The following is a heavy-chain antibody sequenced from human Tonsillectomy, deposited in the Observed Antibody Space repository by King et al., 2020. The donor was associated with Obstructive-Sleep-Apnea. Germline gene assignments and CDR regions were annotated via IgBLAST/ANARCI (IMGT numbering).Heavy chain of an antibody. D-gene: IGHD6-13*01. Sequence: VQLVESGGGLVQPGGSLRLSCAASGFTFSSYNMNWVRQAPGKGLEWVSYIISGTRTIYYADSVKGRFTISRGNAKNSLYLQMNSLRAEDTAVYYCAREIATAGLDSWGQGTLVSVSS. CDR2: IISGTRTI. J-gene: IGHJ4*02. CDR3: AREIATAGLDS. V-gene: IGHV3-48*04. CDR1: GFTFSSYN.